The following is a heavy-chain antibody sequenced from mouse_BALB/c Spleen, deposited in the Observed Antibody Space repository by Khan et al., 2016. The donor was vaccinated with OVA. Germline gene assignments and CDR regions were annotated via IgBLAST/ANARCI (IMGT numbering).Heavy chain of an antibody. Sequence: EVQLQESGAELVKPGASVKLSCTASGFNIKDTYMHWVKQRPEQGLEWIGRIDPANGNTKYDPKFQGKATITADTSSNTAYLQLSSLTSEGTAVYYCATYCFGSSRYFDYWGQGTTLTVSS. CDR1: GFNIKDTY. J-gene: IGHJ2*01. CDR2: IDPANGNT. V-gene: IGHV14-3*02. CDR3: ATYCFGSSRYFDY. D-gene: IGHD1-1*01.